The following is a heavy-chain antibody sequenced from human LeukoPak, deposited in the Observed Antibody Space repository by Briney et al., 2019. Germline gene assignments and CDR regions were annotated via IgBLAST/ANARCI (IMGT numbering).Heavy chain of an antibody. CDR1: GGTFSSYA. V-gene: IGHV1-46*01. CDR3: ARFSAAQGY. J-gene: IGHJ4*02. CDR2: INPSGGST. D-gene: IGHD6-13*01. Sequence: GASVKVSCKASGGTFSSYAISWVRQAPGQGLEWMGIINPSGGSTSYAQKFQGRVTMTRDTSTSTVYMELSSLRSEDTAVYYCARFSAAQGYWGQGTLVTVSS.